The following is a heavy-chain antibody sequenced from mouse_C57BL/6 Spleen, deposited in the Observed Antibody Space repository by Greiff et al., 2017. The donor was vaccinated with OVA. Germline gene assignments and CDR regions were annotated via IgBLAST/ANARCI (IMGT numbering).Heavy chain of an antibody. Sequence: QVQLQQSGAELVRPGASVKLSCKASGYTFTDYYINWVKQRPGQGLEWIARIYPGSGNTYYNEKFKGKATLTAEKSSSTAYMQLSSLTSEDSAVYFCARDGSSYSYYFDYWGQGTTLTVSS. CDR2: IYPGSGNT. CDR1: GYTFTDYY. J-gene: IGHJ2*01. D-gene: IGHD1-1*01. CDR3: ARDGSSYSYYFDY. V-gene: IGHV1-76*01.